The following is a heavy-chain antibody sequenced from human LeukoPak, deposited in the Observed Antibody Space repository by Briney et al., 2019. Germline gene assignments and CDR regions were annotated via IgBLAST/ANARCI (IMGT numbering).Heavy chain of an antibody. V-gene: IGHV4-59*01. CDR1: GGSISSYY. CDR3: ARALVVTATAFDI. J-gene: IGHJ3*02. Sequence: SETLSLTCTVSGGSISSYYWSWIRQPPGKGLEWIEYIYYSGSTNYNPSLKSRVTISVDTSKNQFSLKLSSVTAADTAVYYCARALVVTATAFDIWGQGTMVTVSS. CDR2: IYYSGST. D-gene: IGHD2-21*02.